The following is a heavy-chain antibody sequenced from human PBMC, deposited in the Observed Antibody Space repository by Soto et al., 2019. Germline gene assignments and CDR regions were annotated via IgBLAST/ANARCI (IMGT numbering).Heavy chain of an antibody. Sequence: SETLSLTCAVYGGSFSGHYWTWIRQSPGKGLEWIGEINQSGSTNYNPSLKSRVTMSVDTSKNQFSLKLNSVTAADTAIYYCAVGINWFDPWGQGTLVTVSS. CDR3: AVGINWFDP. J-gene: IGHJ5*02. V-gene: IGHV4-34*01. CDR1: GGSFSGHY. CDR2: INQSGST.